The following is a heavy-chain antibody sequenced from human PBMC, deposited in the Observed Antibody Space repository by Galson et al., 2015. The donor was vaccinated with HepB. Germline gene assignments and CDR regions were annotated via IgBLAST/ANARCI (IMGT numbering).Heavy chain of an antibody. CDR3: ATTRGGKSWGRGDY. V-gene: IGHV1-18*01. CDR1: GYTFTSYG. J-gene: IGHJ4*02. D-gene: IGHD3-10*01. Sequence: SVKVSCKASGYTFTSYGISWVRQAPGQGLEWMGWISAYNGNTNYAQKLQGRVTMTTDTSTSTAYMELRSLRSDDTAVYYCATTRGGKSWGRGDYWGQGTLVTVSS. CDR2: ISAYNGNT.